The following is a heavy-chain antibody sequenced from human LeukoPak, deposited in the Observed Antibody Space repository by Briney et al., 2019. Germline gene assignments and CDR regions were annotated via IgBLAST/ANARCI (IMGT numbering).Heavy chain of an antibody. CDR1: GYTFTSYY. D-gene: IGHD1-1*01. V-gene: IGHV1-2*02. Sequence: GASVKVSCKASGYTFTSYYMHWVRQAPGQGLEWMGWINSNSGGTNYAQKFQGRVTMTRDTSLSAAYMELSRLRSDDTAVYYCARGTGWNLVNYYYYGLDVWGQGTTVTVSS. CDR2: INSNSGGT. CDR3: ARGTGWNLVNYYYYGLDV. J-gene: IGHJ6*02.